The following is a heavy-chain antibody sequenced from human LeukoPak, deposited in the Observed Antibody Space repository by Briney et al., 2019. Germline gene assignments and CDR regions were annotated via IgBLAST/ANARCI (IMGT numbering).Heavy chain of an antibody. J-gene: IGHJ5*02. CDR3: AKDRGYDCSGGSCRFDP. CDR1: GFTFSSYW. CDR2: IREDGGEK. Sequence: GGSLRLSCAASGFTFSSYWMTWVRQAPGKGLEWVANIREDGGEKHYADSVEGRFTVSRDNPKNSLYLQMNNLRAEDTAVYYCAKDRGYDCSGGSCRFDPWGQGTLVTVSS. V-gene: IGHV3-7*01. D-gene: IGHD2-15*01.